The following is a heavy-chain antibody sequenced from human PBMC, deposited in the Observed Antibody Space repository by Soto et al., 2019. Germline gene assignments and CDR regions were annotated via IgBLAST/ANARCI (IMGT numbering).Heavy chain of an antibody. V-gene: IGHV4-59*12. Sequence: QVQLQESGPGLVKPSETLSLMCTVSGGSITNYYWSWIRQSPAKGLEWIGYVSDSGSTKYNPSLKRRVTLSVEQSKNSFSLKLASLAPPDPAVYYCARERVGHSAMDVWGQGTTVTVSS. J-gene: IGHJ6*02. CDR2: VSDSGST. D-gene: IGHD1-26*01. CDR3: ARERVGHSAMDV. CDR1: GGSITNYY.